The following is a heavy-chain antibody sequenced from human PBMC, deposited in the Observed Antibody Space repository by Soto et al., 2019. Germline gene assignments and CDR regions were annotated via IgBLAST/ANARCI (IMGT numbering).Heavy chain of an antibody. Sequence: AGGSLRLSCAASGFIFGSYDMHWVRQAPGKGLEWVAVVSFDGSNKNYADSVKGRFTISRDNSKNTLYLQMNSLRPEDTAVYYCPKAVYGSESYYFDYWGQGILVTVSS. D-gene: IGHD3-10*01. J-gene: IGHJ4*02. CDR2: VSFDGSNK. CDR3: PKAVYGSESYYFDY. V-gene: IGHV3-30*18. CDR1: GFIFGSYD.